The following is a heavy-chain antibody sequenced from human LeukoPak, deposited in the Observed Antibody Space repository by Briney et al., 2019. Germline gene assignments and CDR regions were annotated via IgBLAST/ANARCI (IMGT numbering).Heavy chain of an antibody. Sequence: VASVKVSCKASGGTFSSYAISWVRQAPGQGLEWMGEIIPIFGTANYAQKFQGRVTITADESTSTAYMELSSLRFEDTAVYYCAKGYDSSGSYFRYGMDVWGQGTTVTVSS. J-gene: IGHJ6*02. V-gene: IGHV1-69*13. D-gene: IGHD3-22*01. CDR3: AKGYDSSGSYFRYGMDV. CDR2: IIPIFGTA. CDR1: GGTFSSYA.